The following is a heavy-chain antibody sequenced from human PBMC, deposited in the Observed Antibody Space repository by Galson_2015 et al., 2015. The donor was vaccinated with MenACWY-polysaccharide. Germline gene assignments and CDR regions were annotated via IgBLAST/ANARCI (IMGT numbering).Heavy chain of an antibody. CDR3: ASHRSNDNVDTAMVGRYYYYYGMDV. J-gene: IGHJ6*02. D-gene: IGHD5-18*01. CDR2: IIPIFGTA. Sequence: GGTFSSYAISWVRQAPGQGLEWMGGIIPIFGTANYAQKFQGRVTITADESTSTAYMELSSLRSEDTAVYYCASHRSNDNVDTAMVGRYYYYYGMDVWGQGTTVTVSS. V-gene: IGHV1-69*01. CDR1: GGTFSSYA.